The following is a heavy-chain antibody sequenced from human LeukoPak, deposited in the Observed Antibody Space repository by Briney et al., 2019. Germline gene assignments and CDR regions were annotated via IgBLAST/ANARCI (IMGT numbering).Heavy chain of an antibody. CDR2: SSSSSSTI. Sequence: GGPRRLSWAASGFTVSSYSMNWDRQAPGRGLEWVSYSSSSSSTIYYADSVRGRFTISRDNAKNSLYLQMNSLRDEDTAVYYCARDRVGVTSDYFDFWGQGTLVTVSS. V-gene: IGHV3-48*02. CDR3: ARDRVGVTSDYFDF. J-gene: IGHJ4*02. D-gene: IGHD1-26*01. CDR1: GFTVSSYS.